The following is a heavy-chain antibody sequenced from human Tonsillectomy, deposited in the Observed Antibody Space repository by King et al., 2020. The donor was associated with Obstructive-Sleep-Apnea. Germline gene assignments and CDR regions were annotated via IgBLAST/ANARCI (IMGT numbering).Heavy chain of an antibody. Sequence: VQLVESGGGLVQSGGSLRLSCAASGFTFSSYAMSWVRQAPGKGLEWVSGISATGGSTYHADSVRGRFTISRDNSKNTRYVQMNSLRAEDTAVYYCAKRVIDVTFSRHYFDYWGQGTLVTVSS. CDR1: GFTFSSYA. CDR2: ISATGGST. CDR3: AKRVIDVTFSRHYFDY. V-gene: IGHV3-23*04. J-gene: IGHJ4*02. D-gene: IGHD2-21*02.